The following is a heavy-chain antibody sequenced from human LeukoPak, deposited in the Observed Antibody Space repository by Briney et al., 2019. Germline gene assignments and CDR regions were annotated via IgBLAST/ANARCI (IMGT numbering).Heavy chain of an antibody. CDR2: INPSGGSA. CDR3: ARRIVGAGGFNWFDP. Sequence: ASVKVSCKASGYSFTNSYIHWVRQAPGQGLEWMGIINPSGGSASYAQKFQGRVTMTRDTSTRTVYMEMSSLRSEDTAVYYCARRIVGAGGFNWFDPWGQGTLVTVSS. CDR1: GYSFTNSY. J-gene: IGHJ5*01. D-gene: IGHD1-26*01. V-gene: IGHV1-46*01.